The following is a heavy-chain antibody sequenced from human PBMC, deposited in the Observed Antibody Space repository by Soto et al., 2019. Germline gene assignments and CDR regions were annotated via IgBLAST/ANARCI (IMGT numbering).Heavy chain of an antibody. CDR2: ISAHTGSS. CDR1: GYTFTSSG. CDR3: SRAFFYQGSVSRSLSFVAFDS. J-gene: IGHJ5*01. D-gene: IGHD2-15*01. Sequence: QVQLVQSGAEVKKPGASVKVSCKDSGYTFTSSGMRWVQQAPGQGPEWMGWISAHTGSSEYAQRFQGRVTITTDRSTSNAYVDLKSLRSDDTAVYDSSRAFFYQGSVSRSLSFVAFDSWGLATLVTVSS. V-gene: IGHV1-18*01.